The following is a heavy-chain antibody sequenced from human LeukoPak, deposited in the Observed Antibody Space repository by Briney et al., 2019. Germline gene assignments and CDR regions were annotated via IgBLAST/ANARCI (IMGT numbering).Heavy chain of an antibody. D-gene: IGHD3-22*01. J-gene: IGHJ3*02. CDR3: AREVGIVVVIEGVFDI. V-gene: IGHV3-20*04. CDR2: INWNGAST. Sequence: PGGSLRLSCAASGFTFDDYGMTWVRQAPGNGLEWVSGINWNGASTGYADSVKGRFTISRDNAKNSLYLQMNSLRAEDTALYYCAREVGIVVVIEGVFDIWGQGTMVTVSA. CDR1: GFTFDDYG.